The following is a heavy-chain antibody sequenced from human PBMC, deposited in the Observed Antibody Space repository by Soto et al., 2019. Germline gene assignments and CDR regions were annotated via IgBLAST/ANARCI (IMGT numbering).Heavy chain of an antibody. CDR1: GGSISSYY. J-gene: IGHJ4*02. D-gene: IGHD4-17*01. CDR3: ASFTVTTRSIEY. V-gene: IGHV4-59*01. CDR2: IYYSGST. Sequence: PSETLSLTCTVSGGSISSYYWSWIRQPPGKGLEWIGYIYYSGSTNYNPSLKSRVTISVDTSKNQFSLKLSSVTAADTAVYYCASFTVTTRSIEYWGQGTLVTVSS.